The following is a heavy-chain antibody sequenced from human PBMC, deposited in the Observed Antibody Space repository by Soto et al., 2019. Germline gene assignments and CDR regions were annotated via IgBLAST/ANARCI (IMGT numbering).Heavy chain of an antibody. CDR3: ARESRFLEWLSLNWFDP. CDR2: ISSSSSTI. CDR1: GLNFISYS. D-gene: IGHD3-3*01. Sequence: GGSMRLSSAAAGLNFISYSMNWVRQDTGEGLEWVSYISSSSSTIYYADSVKGRFTISRDNAKNSLYLQMNSLRDEDTAVYYCARESRFLEWLSLNWFDPWGQGTLVTVSS. J-gene: IGHJ5*02. V-gene: IGHV3-48*02.